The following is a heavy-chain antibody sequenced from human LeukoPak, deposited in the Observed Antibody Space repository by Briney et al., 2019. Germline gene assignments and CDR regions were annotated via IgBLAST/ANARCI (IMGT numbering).Heavy chain of an antibody. CDR2: IYSGGST. CDR3: ARDPPGSSGWYFDY. Sequence: GGSLRLSCAASGFTFSNAWMSWVRQAPGKGLEWVSVIYSGGSTYYADSVKGRFTISRDNSKNTLYLQMNSLRAEDTAVYYCARDPPGSSGWYFDYWGQGTLVTVSS. CDR1: GFTFSNAW. J-gene: IGHJ4*02. V-gene: IGHV3-66*02. D-gene: IGHD6-19*01.